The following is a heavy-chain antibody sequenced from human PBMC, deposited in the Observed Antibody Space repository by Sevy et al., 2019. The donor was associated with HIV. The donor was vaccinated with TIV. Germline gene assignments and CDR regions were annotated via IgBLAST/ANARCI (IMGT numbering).Heavy chain of an antibody. CDR3: ARVGGEVATIRAFDI. J-gene: IGHJ3*02. CDR1: GGSFSGYY. Sequence: SETLSLTCAVYGGSFSGYYWSWIRQPPGKGLEWIGEINHSGSTNYNPSLKSRVTISLDTSKNQFSLKLSSVTAADTAVYYCARVGGEVATIRAFDIWGQGTMVTVS. D-gene: IGHD5-12*01. CDR2: INHSGST. V-gene: IGHV4-34*01.